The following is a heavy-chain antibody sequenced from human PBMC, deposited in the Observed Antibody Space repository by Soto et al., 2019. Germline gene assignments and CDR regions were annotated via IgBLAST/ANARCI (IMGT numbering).Heavy chain of an antibody. CDR2: IYYSGST. D-gene: IGHD5-12*01. J-gene: IGHJ4*02. Sequence: QVQLQESGPGLVKPSETLSLTCTVSGGSISSYYWSWIRQPPGKGLEWIGYIYYSGSTNYNPSLKSRVTISVDTSKNQFSLKLRSVTAADTAVYYCARGKWLPDYWGQGTLVTVSS. V-gene: IGHV4-59*01. CDR3: ARGKWLPDY. CDR1: GGSISSYY.